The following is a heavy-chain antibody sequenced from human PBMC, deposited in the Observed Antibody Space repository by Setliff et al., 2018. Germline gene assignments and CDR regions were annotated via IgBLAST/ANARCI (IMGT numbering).Heavy chain of an antibody. J-gene: IGHJ4*02. Sequence: ASVKVSCKASGYTFTGYYMHWVRQAPGQGLEWMGWINPNSGGTNYAQKFQGWVTMTRDTSISTAYMELSRLRSDDTAVYYCARRETYYNFWSGYYAYWGQGTPVTVSS. V-gene: IGHV1-2*04. CDR1: GYTFTGYY. CDR3: ARRETYYNFWSGYYAY. D-gene: IGHD3-3*01. CDR2: INPNSGGT.